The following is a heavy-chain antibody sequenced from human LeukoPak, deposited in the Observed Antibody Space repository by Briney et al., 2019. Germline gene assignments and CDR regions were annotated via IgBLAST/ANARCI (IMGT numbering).Heavy chain of an antibody. CDR3: AKEGDYDILTGYPRGIDY. Sequence: GASVKVSCKASGYTFTSYAMHWVRQAPGQRLEWMGWINAGNGNTKYSQEFQGRVTITRDTSASTAYMELSSLRSEDTAVYYCAKEGDYDILTGYPRGIDYWGQGTLVTVSS. J-gene: IGHJ4*02. CDR2: INAGNGNT. CDR1: GYTFTSYA. V-gene: IGHV1-3*03. D-gene: IGHD3-9*01.